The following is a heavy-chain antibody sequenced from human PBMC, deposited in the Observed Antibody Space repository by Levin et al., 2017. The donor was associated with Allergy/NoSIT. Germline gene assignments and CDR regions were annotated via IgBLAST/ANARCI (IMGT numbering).Heavy chain of an antibody. CDR1: GYTFTSYG. CDR2: ISAYNGNT. D-gene: IGHD1-1*01. CDR3: ARDGNWNDPYNWFDP. V-gene: IGHV1-18*01. Sequence: ASVKVSCKASGYTFTSYGISWVRQAPGQGLEWMGWISAYNGNTNYAQKLQGRVTMTTDTSTSTAYMELRSLRSDDTAVYYCARDGNWNDPYNWFDPWGQGTLVTVSS. J-gene: IGHJ5*02.